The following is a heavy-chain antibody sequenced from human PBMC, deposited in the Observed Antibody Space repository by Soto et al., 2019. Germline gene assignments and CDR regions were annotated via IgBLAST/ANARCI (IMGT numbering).Heavy chain of an antibody. CDR3: ARQWLVRNWFDP. J-gene: IGHJ5*02. D-gene: IGHD6-19*01. CDR2: IYYSGST. CDR1: GCSISSSSYY. V-gene: IGHV4-39*01. Sequence: SETLSLTCTVSGCSISSSSYYWGWIRQPPGKGLEWIGSIYYSGSTYYNPSLKSRVTISVDTSKNQFSLKLSSVTAADTAVYYCARQWLVRNWFDPWGQGTLVTVSS.